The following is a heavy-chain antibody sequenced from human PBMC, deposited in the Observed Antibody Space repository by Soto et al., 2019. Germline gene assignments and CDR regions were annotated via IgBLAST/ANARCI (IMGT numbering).Heavy chain of an antibody. D-gene: IGHD7-27*01. Sequence: GASVKVSCKASGYTFTGSYVHWVRQAPGQGLEWMGWINPNSGDRSYAQKFQGRVTMTRDTSINTAYMGLNRLRSDDTAVYYCAREPIVNWGKFYFDYWGQGTLVTVSS. CDR1: GYTFTGSY. J-gene: IGHJ4*02. CDR2: INPNSGDR. CDR3: AREPIVNWGKFYFDY. V-gene: IGHV1-2*02.